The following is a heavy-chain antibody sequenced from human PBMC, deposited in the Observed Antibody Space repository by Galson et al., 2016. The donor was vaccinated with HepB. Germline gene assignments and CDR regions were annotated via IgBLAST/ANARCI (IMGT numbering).Heavy chain of an antibody. D-gene: IGHD1/OR15-1a*01. CDR3: ARAGLGTKGSFDY. CDR1: DGSISPSSFS. CDR2: AYRGKL. Sequence: SETLSLTCTVSDGSISPSSFSWVWIRLPPGKGMACIGTAYRGKLYYSPSLEGRVTISVGLSTDLLSLKLTSLTAADTAVYYCARAGLGTKGSFDYWGRGTLFAVSS. J-gene: IGHJ4*02. V-gene: IGHV4-39*01.